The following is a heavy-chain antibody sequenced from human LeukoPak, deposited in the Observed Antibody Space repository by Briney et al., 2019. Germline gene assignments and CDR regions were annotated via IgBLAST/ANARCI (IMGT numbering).Heavy chain of an antibody. CDR3: ARDSGRYCSGGSCYRYYYMDV. CDR1: GYSISSGYY. V-gene: IGHV4-61*01. Sequence: SETLSLTCTVSGYSISSGYYWGWIRQPPGKGLEWIGYIYYSGSTNYNPSLKSRVTISVDTSKNQFSLKLSSVTAADTAVYYCARDSGRYCSGGSCYRYYYMDVWGKGTTVTVSS. D-gene: IGHD2-15*01. J-gene: IGHJ6*03. CDR2: IYYSGST.